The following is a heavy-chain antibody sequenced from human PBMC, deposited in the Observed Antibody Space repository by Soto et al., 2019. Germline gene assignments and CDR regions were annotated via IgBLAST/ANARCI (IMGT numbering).Heavy chain of an antibody. CDR2: ISAYNGNT. D-gene: IGHD3-9*01. CDR1: GYTFTSYG. Sequence: QVQLVQSGAEVKKPGASVKVSCKASGYTFTSYGISWVRQAPGQGLEWMGWISAYNGNTNYAQKRQGRVTMTTDTSTSTAYMELRSLRSDDTAVYYCARVYYDILTGYSPLIDYWGQGTLVTVSS. J-gene: IGHJ4*02. CDR3: ARVYYDILTGYSPLIDY. V-gene: IGHV1-18*01.